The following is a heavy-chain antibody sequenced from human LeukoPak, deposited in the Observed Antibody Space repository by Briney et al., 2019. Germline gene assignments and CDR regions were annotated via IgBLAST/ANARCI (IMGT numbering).Heavy chain of an antibody. CDR2: ITTTGGDT. D-gene: IGHD2-21*01. CDR1: GFTFSSYG. J-gene: IGHJ4*02. Sequence: GGSLRLSCAASGFTFSSYGMNWVRQAPGKGLEWVSVITTTGGDTRYADSVEGRFTISRDNSKNTVYLQMNSLRAEDTAVYFCARSKMWPPSFDYWGQGTPVTVSS. V-gene: IGHV3-23*01. CDR3: ARSKMWPPSFDY.